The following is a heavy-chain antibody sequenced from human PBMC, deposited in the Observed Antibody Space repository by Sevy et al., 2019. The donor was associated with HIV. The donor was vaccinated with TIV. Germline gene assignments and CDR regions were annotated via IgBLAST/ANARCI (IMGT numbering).Heavy chain of an antibody. CDR3: ARVDSCGGDCYYLDY. D-gene: IGHD2-21*02. V-gene: IGHV1-46*01. Sequence: ASVKVSCKASGYSFSDYYIHWVRQAPGQGLECMGIINPNGGGTSFAQKFQGRVTMTRDTSTSTVYMELSSLRSEDTAVYYCARVDSCGGDCYYLDYWGQGTLVTVSS. CDR2: INPNGGGT. J-gene: IGHJ4*02. CDR1: GYSFSDYY.